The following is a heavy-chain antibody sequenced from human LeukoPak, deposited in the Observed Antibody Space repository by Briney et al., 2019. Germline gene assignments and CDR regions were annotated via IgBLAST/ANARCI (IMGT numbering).Heavy chain of an antibody. V-gene: IGHV4-59*01. CDR3: VRESMWSGFFDM. CDR1: GGSIGGDY. D-gene: IGHD2-21*01. CDR2: IYYSRST. Sequence: PSETLSLTCSVSGGSIGGDYWSWNRQPPGKGLEWIGYIYYSRSTDYNPSLKSRVTISVDTSKNQFSLKLSSVSVADTAVYYCVRESMWSGFFDMWGQGTMVTVSS. J-gene: IGHJ3*02.